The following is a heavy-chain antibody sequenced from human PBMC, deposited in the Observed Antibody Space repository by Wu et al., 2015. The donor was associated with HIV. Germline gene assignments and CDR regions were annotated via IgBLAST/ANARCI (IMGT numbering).Heavy chain of an antibody. CDR3: VGRQKYNPANVANFDF. D-gene: IGHD1-14*01. CDR1: GVSFTHYA. V-gene: IGHV1-69*12. J-gene: IGHJ4*02. Sequence: QVRLMQSGAEVKTPGSSVRISCKASGVSFTHYAVNWVRQAPGQRLEWVGGTIPHFGVINPAQKFKDRVRLTADASTTTVFMELSGLEFADTAVYFCVGRQKYNPANVANFDFWGQGTLVTVSS. CDR2: TIPHFGVI.